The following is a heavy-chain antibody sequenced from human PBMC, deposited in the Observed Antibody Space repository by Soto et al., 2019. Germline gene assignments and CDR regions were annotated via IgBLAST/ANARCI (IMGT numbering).Heavy chain of an antibody. J-gene: IGHJ4*02. CDR3: ARVSGATYYDSSGPDY. D-gene: IGHD3-22*01. V-gene: IGHV4-30-4*01. Sequence: QVQLQESGPGLVKPSQTLSLTCTVSGGSISSGDYYWSWIRQPPGKGLEWIGYIYYSGSTYYNPSLKSRVTISVDTSKNQFSLKLSSVTAADTAVYYCARVSGATYYDSSGPDYWGQGTLVTVSS. CDR1: GGSISSGDYY. CDR2: IYYSGST.